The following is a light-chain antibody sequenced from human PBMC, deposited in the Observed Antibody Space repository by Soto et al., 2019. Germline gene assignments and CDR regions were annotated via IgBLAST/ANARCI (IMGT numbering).Light chain of an antibody. J-gene: IGKJ5*01. Sequence: EIVMTQSPATLSVSPGERVTLSWRASQSVNSYSAWYQHKPGQPPRLLIYGASTRATGIPARFSGSGSGTDFTLTISSLQSEDFAVYFCQQCSDWPLFTFGQGTRLEIK. CDR1: QSVNSY. V-gene: IGKV3-15*01. CDR2: GAS. CDR3: QQCSDWPLFT.